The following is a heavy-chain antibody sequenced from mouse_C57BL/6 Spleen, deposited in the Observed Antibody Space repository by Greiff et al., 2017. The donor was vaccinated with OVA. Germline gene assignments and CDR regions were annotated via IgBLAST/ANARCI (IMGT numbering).Heavy chain of an antibody. CDR2: LDPSDSYT. CDR1: GYTFTSYW. CDR3: ARTDITTVVATWYFDV. D-gene: IGHD1-1*01. V-gene: IGHV1-69*01. Sequence: QVQLQQPGAELVMPGASVKLSCKASGYTFTSYWMHWVKQRPGQGLEWIGELDPSDSYTNYNQKFKGKSTLTVDKSSSTAYMQLSSLTSEDSAVYYGARTDITTVVATWYFDVWGTGTTGTVSS. J-gene: IGHJ1*03.